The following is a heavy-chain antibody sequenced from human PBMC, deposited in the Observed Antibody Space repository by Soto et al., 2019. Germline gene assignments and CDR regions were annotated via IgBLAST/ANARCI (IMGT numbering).Heavy chain of an antibody. Sequence: EVQLVQSGAEVKKPGESLKISCKGSGYSFTSYWIGWVRQMPGKGLEWMGIIYPGDSDTRYSPSFQGQVTISADKSISIAYLQWSSLKASDTAMYYCARSIVVVPAAMNWFDPWGQGTLVTVSS. CDR1: GYSFTSYW. CDR3: ARSIVVVPAAMNWFDP. D-gene: IGHD2-2*01. CDR2: IYPGDSDT. V-gene: IGHV5-51*03. J-gene: IGHJ5*02.